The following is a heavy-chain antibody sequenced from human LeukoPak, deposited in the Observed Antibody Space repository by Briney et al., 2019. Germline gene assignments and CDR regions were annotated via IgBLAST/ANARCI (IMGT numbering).Heavy chain of an antibody. Sequence: ASVKVSCKASGYTFTSYGISWVRQAPGQGLEWMGWISAYNGDTNYAQTLQGRVTMTTGTSTSTAYMELRSLSSDDTAVCYCARDAAYYGSGSYGPFDYWAQGTLVTVSS. CDR1: GYTFTSYG. CDR2: ISAYNGDT. CDR3: ARDAAYYGSGSYGPFDY. J-gene: IGHJ4*02. D-gene: IGHD3-10*01. V-gene: IGHV1-18*01.